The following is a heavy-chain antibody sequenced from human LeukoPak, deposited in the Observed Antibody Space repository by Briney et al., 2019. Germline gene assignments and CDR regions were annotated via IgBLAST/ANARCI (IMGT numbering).Heavy chain of an antibody. D-gene: IGHD6-19*01. CDR2: IYPGDSDT. J-gene: IGHJ4*02. CDR1: GYSFTSDC. CDR3: AGTIAVAGMNY. V-gene: IGHV5-51*01. Sequence: GESLKISCKGAGYSFTSDCIGCVRQMAGRGREWMGVIYPGDSDTRYSPSFQGQVTSSADKSISTAYLQWSSLKASDTAMYYCAGTIAVAGMNYWGQGTLVTVSS.